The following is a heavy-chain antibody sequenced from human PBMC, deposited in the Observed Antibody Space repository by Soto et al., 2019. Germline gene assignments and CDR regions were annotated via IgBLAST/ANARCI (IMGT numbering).Heavy chain of an antibody. CDR3: ARGEVAARYYYYGMDV. J-gene: IGHJ6*02. CDR2: IYYSGST. CDR1: GGSISSYY. V-gene: IGHV4-59*01. D-gene: IGHD6-6*01. Sequence: SETLSLTCTVSGGSISSYYWSWIRQPPGKGLEWIGYIYYSGSTNYNPSLKSRVTISVDTSKNPFSLKLSSVTAADTAVYYCARGEVAARYYYYGMDVWGQGTTVTVSS.